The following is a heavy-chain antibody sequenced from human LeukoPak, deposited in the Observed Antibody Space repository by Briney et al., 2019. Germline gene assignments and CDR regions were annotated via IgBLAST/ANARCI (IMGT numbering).Heavy chain of an antibody. Sequence: HPGGSLRLSCAASGFIFSNYAMDWVRQAPGKGMEWVSAISGRSGSTYYADSVKGRFTISRDSSKNTLYLQMNSLRADDTAVYYCAKWGDYDVLTGYYVSDFWGQGTLVTVSS. CDR1: GFIFSNYA. V-gene: IGHV3-23*01. CDR3: AKWGDYDVLTGYYVSDF. D-gene: IGHD3-9*01. CDR2: ISGRSGST. J-gene: IGHJ4*02.